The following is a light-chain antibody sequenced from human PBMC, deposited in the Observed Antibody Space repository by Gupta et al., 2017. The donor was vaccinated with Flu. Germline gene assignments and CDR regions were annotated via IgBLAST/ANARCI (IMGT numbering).Light chain of an antibody. Sequence: DIQLTQSPSSLSASVGDRVTITCRASQYIRNDLAWYQHKPGKAPKRLMSAASSLQSGVPSGFSGSGSGTEFTLTISSLQPEDFATYYCLQHNSFPYTFGRGTKLEI. CDR2: AAS. J-gene: IGKJ2*01. CDR1: QYIRND. V-gene: IGKV1-17*01. CDR3: LQHNSFPYT.